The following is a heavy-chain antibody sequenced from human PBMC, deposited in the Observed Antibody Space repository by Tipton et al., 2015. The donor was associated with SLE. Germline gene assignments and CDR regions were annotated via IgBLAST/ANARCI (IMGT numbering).Heavy chain of an antibody. D-gene: IGHD6-13*01. J-gene: IGHJ4*02. CDR3: TRQDSSWWYGVDY. V-gene: IGHV3-23*01. Sequence: SLRLSCAASGFTFSSYAMSWVRQAPGKGLEWVSAISGSGGSTYYADSVKGRFTISRDNSKNTLYLQMNSLKTEDTAVYYCTRQDSSWWYGVDYWGQGTLVTVSS. CDR1: GFTFSSYA. CDR2: ISGSGGST.